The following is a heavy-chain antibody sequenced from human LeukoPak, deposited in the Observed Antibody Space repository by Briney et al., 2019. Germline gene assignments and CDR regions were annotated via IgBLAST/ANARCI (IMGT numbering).Heavy chain of an antibody. D-gene: IGHD2-15*01. CDR3: ARDGDIVVVVAANYFDY. V-gene: IGHV1-18*04. J-gene: IGHJ4*02. Sequence: ASVKVSCKASGYTFTSYGISWVRQAPGQGFEWMGWISAYNGNTNYAQKLQGRVTMTTDTSTSTAYMELRSLRSDDTAVYYCARDGDIVVVVAANYFDYWGQGTLVTVSS. CDR1: GYTFTSYG. CDR2: ISAYNGNT.